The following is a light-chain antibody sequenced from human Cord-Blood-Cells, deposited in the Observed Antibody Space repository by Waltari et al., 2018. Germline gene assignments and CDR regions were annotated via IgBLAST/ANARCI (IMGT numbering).Light chain of an antibody. Sequence: EIVMTQSPATLSVSPGERATLSCRASQSVSSNLAWYQQKPGQAPRLLIYGASTRAPGNPARFSGSGSGTEFTLTISSLQSEEFAVYYCQQYNNWPPTFGQGTKVEIK. CDR3: QQYNNWPPT. CDR2: GAS. J-gene: IGKJ1*01. V-gene: IGKV3-15*01. CDR1: QSVSSN.